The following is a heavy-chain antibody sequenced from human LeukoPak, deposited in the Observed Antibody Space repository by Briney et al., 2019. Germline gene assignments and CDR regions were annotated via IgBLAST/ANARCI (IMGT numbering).Heavy chain of an antibody. CDR1: GFSFSTSW. V-gene: IGHV3-74*01. CDR3: AKRRGLELLYYYYMDV. CDR2: INSDGSNT. Sequence: PGGSLRLSCAASGFSFSTSWMHWVRHTPEKGLVWVSRINSDGSNTIYADSVKGRFTISRDNSKNTLYLQMNSLRAEDTAVYYCAKRRGLELLYYYYMDVWGKGTTVTVSS. J-gene: IGHJ6*03. D-gene: IGHD1-7*01.